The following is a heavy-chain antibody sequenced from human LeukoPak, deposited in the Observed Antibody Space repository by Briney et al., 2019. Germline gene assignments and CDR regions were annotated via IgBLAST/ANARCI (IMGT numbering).Heavy chain of an antibody. CDR1: GFTFSSYG. V-gene: IGHV3-30*02. D-gene: IGHD3-22*01. Sequence: GGSLRLTCAASGFTFSSYGMHWVRQAPGKGLKWVASIRYDGSNKYYADSVKGRFTISRDNSKNTLYLQMNSLRAEDTAVYYCAKDRPIVVLITTDFDYWGQGTLVTVSS. CDR2: IRYDGSNK. CDR3: AKDRPIVVLITTDFDY. J-gene: IGHJ4*02.